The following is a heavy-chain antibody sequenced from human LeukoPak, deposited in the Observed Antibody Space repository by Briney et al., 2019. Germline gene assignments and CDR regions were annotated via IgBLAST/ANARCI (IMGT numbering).Heavy chain of an antibody. J-gene: IGHJ6*03. Sequence: PGGSLRLSCAASGFTFSGSAMHWVRQASGKGLEWVGRIRSKANSYATAYAASVKGRFTISRDDSKNTAYLQMNSPKTEDTAVYYCTSRPKYYYMDVWGKGTTVTVSS. CDR2: IRSKANSYAT. CDR3: TSRPKYYYMDV. V-gene: IGHV3-73*01. CDR1: GFTFSGSA.